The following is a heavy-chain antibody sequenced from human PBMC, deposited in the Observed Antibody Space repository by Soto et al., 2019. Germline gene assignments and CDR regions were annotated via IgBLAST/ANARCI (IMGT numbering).Heavy chain of an antibody. V-gene: IGHV4-59*08. CDR2: IHHSGST. D-gene: IGHD6-25*01. CDR1: GGSSNTDY. Sequence: QVQLQESGPGLVKTSETLSLTCTVPGGSSNTDYWSCIRQSPGKGLEWIGNIHHSGSTNYNPSLKTRVTISVDTSKNQFSLKLSSVTAADPALYYCAGLRQRMDNNFDDWGQGTLVTVSS. J-gene: IGHJ4*02. CDR3: AGLRQRMDNNFDD.